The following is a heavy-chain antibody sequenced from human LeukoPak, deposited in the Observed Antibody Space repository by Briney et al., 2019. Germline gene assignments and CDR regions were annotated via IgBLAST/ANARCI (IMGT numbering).Heavy chain of an antibody. J-gene: IGHJ3*02. D-gene: IGHD3-22*01. CDR1: GYTFTGYY. CDR3: ATIYDSPSAFDI. V-gene: IGHV1-24*01. CDR2: FDPEDGET. Sequence: ASVKVSCKASGYTFTGYYMHWVRQAPGQGLEWMGGFDPEDGETIYAQKFQGRVTMTEDTSTDTAYMELSSLRSEDTAVYYCATIYDSPSAFDIWGQGTMVTVSS.